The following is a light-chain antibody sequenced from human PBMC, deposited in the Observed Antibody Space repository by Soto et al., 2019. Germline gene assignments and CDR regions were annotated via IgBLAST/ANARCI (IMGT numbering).Light chain of an antibody. Sequence: EILMTQSPVTLSVSPGERATLSCRASQSVSSNLAWYQQKPGQAPSLLIYSAFTRATGIPARFSGTGSGTEFTLTISSLQSEDFALYYCQQYNGWPLTFGQGTKVEI. J-gene: IGKJ1*01. CDR3: QQYNGWPLT. CDR1: QSVSSN. CDR2: SAF. V-gene: IGKV3-15*01.